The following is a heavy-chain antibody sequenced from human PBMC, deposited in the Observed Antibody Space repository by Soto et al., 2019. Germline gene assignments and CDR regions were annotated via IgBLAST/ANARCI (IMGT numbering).Heavy chain of an antibody. V-gene: IGHV1-18*01. D-gene: IGHD3-10*01. J-gene: IGHJ4*02. Sequence: QVQLVQSGAEVKKPGASVKVSCKASGYTFTSYGISWVRQAPGQGLEWMGWISAYNCNTNYAQKLQGRVTMTTDTSTTGAYMELRGLRSDDSAVYFCARDYAGEFGELGYFDYWGQGNVVTVSS. CDR1: GYTFTSYG. CDR3: ARDYAGEFGELGYFDY. CDR2: ISAYNCNT.